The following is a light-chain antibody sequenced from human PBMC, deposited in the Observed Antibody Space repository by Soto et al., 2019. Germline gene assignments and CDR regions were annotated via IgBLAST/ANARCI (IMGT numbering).Light chain of an antibody. V-gene: IGKV3-15*01. CDR1: QSVRSN. Sequence: IVMTQSPATLSVSLGERATLSCRASQSVRSNLAWYQQKPGQTPRLLIYGASTRATGIPARFSGSGSGTEFTLTISSLHSEDFAVYYCQPSNSWRTFGQGTKVDIK. CDR2: GAS. CDR3: QPSNSWRT. J-gene: IGKJ1*01.